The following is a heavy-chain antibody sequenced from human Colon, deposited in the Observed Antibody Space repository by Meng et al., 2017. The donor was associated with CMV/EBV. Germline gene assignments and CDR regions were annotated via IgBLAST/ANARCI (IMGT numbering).Heavy chain of an antibody. Sequence: SLKISCAASGFTFSSYAMSWVRQAPGKGLEWVSAISGSGGSTYYADSVKGRFTISRDNSKNTLYLQMNSLRAEDTAVYYCARDQGYCTNGVCYTDPVYYYYGMDVWGQGTTVTVSS. D-gene: IGHD2-8*01. V-gene: IGHV3-23*01. J-gene: IGHJ6*02. CDR1: GFTFSSYA. CDR2: ISGSGGST. CDR3: ARDQGYCTNGVCYTDPVYYYYGMDV.